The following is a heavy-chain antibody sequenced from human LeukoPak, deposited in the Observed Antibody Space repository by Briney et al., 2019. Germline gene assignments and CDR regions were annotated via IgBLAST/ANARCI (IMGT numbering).Heavy chain of an antibody. CDR3: ARVLVVPGWGPLDY. V-gene: IGHV1-2*02. CDR2: INPNSGGT. J-gene: IGHJ4*02. D-gene: IGHD2-2*01. CDR1: GYTFTSYG. Sequence: ASVKVSCKASGYTFTSYGISWVRQAPGRGLEWMGWINPNSGGTNYAQKFQGRVTMTRDTSISTAYMELSRLRSDDTAVYYCARVLVVPGWGPLDYWGQGTLVTVSS.